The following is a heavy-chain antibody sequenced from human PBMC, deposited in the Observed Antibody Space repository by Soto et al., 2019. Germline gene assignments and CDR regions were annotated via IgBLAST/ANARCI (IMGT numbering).Heavy chain of an antibody. Sequence: QVQLVESGGGVVQPGRCLRLSCAASGFTFSRYGMHWVRQAPGKGLEWVAVIWYDGSNKYYEDFVKGRFTISRDNSKNTLYLQMNSLRAEDTAVYYCARDPTETNYYYYYMDVWGKGTTVTVSS. J-gene: IGHJ6*03. CDR2: IWYDGSNK. CDR3: ARDPTETNYYYYYMDV. CDR1: GFTFSRYG. D-gene: IGHD1-7*01. V-gene: IGHV3-33*01.